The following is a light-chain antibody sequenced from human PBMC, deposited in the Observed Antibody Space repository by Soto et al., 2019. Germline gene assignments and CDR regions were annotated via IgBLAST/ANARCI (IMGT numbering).Light chain of an antibody. Sequence: DIQMTQSPSTLSSSIGDRVTITCRASHSLNGRLAWYRQRPGHAPDLLIYDVSTLETRVPSRFSGTGSETEFTLTISGLQPDDFATYYCQQYNYYSTCGPGTTVEIK. V-gene: IGKV1-5*01. J-gene: IGKJ1*01. CDR3: QQYNYYST. CDR2: DVS. CDR1: HSLNGR.